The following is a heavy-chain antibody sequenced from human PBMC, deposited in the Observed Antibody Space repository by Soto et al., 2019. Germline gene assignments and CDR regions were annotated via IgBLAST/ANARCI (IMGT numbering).Heavy chain of an antibody. D-gene: IGHD3-10*01. CDR3: ARDQEPMGYFQH. CDR1: GFTVSSNY. J-gene: IGHJ1*01. V-gene: IGHV3-66*01. CDR2: IYSGGST. Sequence: EVPLVESGGGLVQPGGSLRLSCAASGFTVSSNYMSWVRQAPGKGLEWVSVIYSGGSTYYADSVKGRFTISRDNSKNTLYLQMNSLRAEDTAVYYCARDQEPMGYFQHWGQGTLVTVSS.